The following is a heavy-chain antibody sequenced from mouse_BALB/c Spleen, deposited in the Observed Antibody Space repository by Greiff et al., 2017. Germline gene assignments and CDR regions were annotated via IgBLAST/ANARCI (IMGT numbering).Heavy chain of an antibody. CDR1: GFTFSDYG. D-gene: IGHD2-3*01. V-gene: IGHV5-15*02. Sequence: EVKLMESGGGLVQPGGSRKLSCAASGFTFSDYGMAWVRQAPGKGPEWVAFISNLAYSIYYADTVTGRFTISRENAKNTLYLEMSSLRSEDTAMYYCAIYDGYYGFAYWGQGTLVTVSA. J-gene: IGHJ3*01. CDR3: AIYDGYYGFAY. CDR2: ISNLAYSI.